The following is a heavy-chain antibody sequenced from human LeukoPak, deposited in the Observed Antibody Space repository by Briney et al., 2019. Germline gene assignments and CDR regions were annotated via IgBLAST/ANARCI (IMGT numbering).Heavy chain of an antibody. CDR2: ISYDGRRL. CDR3: TKDRTDTWSFDY. J-gene: IGHJ4*02. V-gene: IGHV3-30*18. CDR1: GFSLSDSA. Sequence: GRSLRLSCAASGFSLSDSAMHWVRQAPGKGREWVAFISYDGRRLYYGDSVKGRFTISRDTSKNALYLQMDSLRAEDTAVYYCTKDRTDTWSFDYWGQGTLVTVSS. D-gene: IGHD2/OR15-2a*01.